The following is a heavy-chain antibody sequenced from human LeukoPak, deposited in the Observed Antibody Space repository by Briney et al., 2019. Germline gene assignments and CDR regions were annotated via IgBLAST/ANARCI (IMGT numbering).Heavy chain of an antibody. J-gene: IGHJ4*02. CDR2: INTNTGNP. D-gene: IGHD3-22*01. CDR1: GYTFTSYA. Sequence: ASVKVSCKASGYTFTSYAMNWVRQAPGQGLEWMGWINTNTGNPTYAQGFTGRFVFSLDTSVSTAYLQISSLKAEDTAVYYCARAPKGRYYYDSSGYYLHDYWGQGTLVTVSS. V-gene: IGHV7-4-1*02. CDR3: ARAPKGRYYYDSSGYYLHDY.